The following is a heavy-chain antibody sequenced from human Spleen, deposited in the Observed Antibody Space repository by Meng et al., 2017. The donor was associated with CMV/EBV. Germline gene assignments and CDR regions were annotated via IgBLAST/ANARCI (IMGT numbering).Heavy chain of an antibody. V-gene: IGHV1-18*01. Sequence: GESLKISCKASGYTFTSYGISWVRQAPGQGLEWMGWISADNGNTNYAQKLQGRVTMTTDTSTSTAYMELTSLRSDDTAVYYCARDQIQLWVSGEYYFDYWGQGTLVTVSS. CDR2: ISADNGNT. J-gene: IGHJ4*02. D-gene: IGHD5-18*01. CDR3: ARDQIQLWVSGEYYFDY. CDR1: GYTFTSYG.